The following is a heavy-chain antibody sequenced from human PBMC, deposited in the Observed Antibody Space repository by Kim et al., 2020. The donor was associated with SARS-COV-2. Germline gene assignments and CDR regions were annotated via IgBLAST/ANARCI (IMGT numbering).Heavy chain of an antibody. J-gene: IGHJ4*02. D-gene: IGHD5-18*01. CDR3: ARSAEQLWFPYYFDY. V-gene: IGHV1-18*01. Sequence: QKRQGRVTMTTDTSTSTAYMELRSLRSDDTAVYYCARSAEQLWFPYYFDYWGQGTLVTVSS.